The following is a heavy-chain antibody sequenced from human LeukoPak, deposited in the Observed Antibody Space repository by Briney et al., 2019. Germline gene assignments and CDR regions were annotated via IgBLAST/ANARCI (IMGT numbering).Heavy chain of an antibody. D-gene: IGHD4-23*01. Sequence: SETLSLTCTVSGGSISSYYWNWIRQPPGKGLEWIGYIYYSGGTKYNPSLQSRVTISVDTSKTQFSLKLSSVTAADTAVYYCARDPEFDGGHGFDHWGQGTLVTVSS. CDR3: ARDPEFDGGHGFDH. V-gene: IGHV4-59*01. CDR2: IYYSGGT. J-gene: IGHJ4*02. CDR1: GGSISSYY.